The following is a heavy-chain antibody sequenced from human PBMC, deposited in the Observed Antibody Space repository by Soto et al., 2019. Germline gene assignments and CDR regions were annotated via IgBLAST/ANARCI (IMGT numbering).Heavy chain of an antibody. J-gene: IGHJ4*02. V-gene: IGHV6-1*01. CDR2: TYYRSQWLN. CDR1: GYGVSSSNAA. Sequence: QTLSLTFAISGYGVSSSNAAWNWIRQSPSRGLEWLGRTYYRSQWLNDYADSVKSRITIKPDTSKNQFSLELDSVTPEDTAVYYCAREKGYYHDCRGHFDYWGRGTLVTVSS. D-gene: IGHD3-22*01. CDR3: AREKGYYHDCRGHFDY.